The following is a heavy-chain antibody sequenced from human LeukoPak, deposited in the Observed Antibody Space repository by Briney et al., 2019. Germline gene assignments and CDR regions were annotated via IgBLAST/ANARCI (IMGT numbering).Heavy chain of an antibody. CDR3: ARAARMVRGVIINYYYYGMDV. J-gene: IGHJ6*02. Sequence: GRSLRLSCAASGFTFSSYGMHWVRQAPGKGLEWVAVIWYDGSNKYYADSVKGRFTISRGNSKNTLYLQMNSLRAEDTAVYYCARAARMVRGVIINYYYYGMDVWGQGTTVTVSS. V-gene: IGHV3-33*01. CDR1: GFTFSSYG. CDR2: IWYDGSNK. D-gene: IGHD3-10*01.